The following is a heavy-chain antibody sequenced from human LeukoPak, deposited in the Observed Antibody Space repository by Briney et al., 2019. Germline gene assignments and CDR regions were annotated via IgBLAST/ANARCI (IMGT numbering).Heavy chain of an antibody. CDR3: ANKEVPKYYFDY. Sequence: GGSLRLSCAASGFSFSSYAMSWVRQAPGKGLEWVSAISGSGGSTYYADSVKGRFTISRDNSKNTLYLQMNSLRAEDTAVYYRANKEVPKYYFDYWGQGTLVTVSS. CDR1: GFSFSSYA. CDR2: ISGSGGST. V-gene: IGHV3-23*01. J-gene: IGHJ4*02.